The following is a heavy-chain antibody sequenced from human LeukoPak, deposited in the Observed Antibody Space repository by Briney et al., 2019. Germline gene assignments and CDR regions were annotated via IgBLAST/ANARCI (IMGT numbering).Heavy chain of an antibody. J-gene: IGHJ4*02. CDR3: AKELDTMFFDY. V-gene: IGHV3-43*01. CDR2: AGWAGGTT. Sequence: GGSLRLSCATSGFNFYRYTIHWVRQAPGKGLEWVSLAGWAGGTTFYSDSVRGRFTISRDSGRKSVYLQMNSLTTDDTAFYFCAKELDTMFFDYWGQGALVTVSS. D-gene: IGHD3-10*02. CDR1: GFNFYRYT.